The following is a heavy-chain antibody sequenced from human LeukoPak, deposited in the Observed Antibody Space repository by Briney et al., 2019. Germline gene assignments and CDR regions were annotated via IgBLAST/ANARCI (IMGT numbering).Heavy chain of an antibody. CDR2: INHSGST. D-gene: IGHD2-2*01. J-gene: IGHJ3*02. CDR3: ARDIVVVPAARRDAFDI. V-gene: IGHV4-34*01. Sequence: PSETLSLTCAVYGGSFSGYYWSWIRQPPGKGLEWIGEINHSGSTNYNPSLKSRVTISVDTSKNQFSLKLSSVTAADTAVYYCARDIVVVPAARRDAFDIWGQGTMVTVSS. CDR1: GGSFSGYY.